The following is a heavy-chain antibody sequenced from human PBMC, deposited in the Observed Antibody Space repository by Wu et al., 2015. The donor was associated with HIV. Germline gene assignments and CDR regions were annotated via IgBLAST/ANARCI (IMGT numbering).Heavy chain of an antibody. D-gene: IGHD6-13*01. J-gene: IGHJ6*03. Sequence: QVQLVQSGAELVRPGASVKISCKASGYTFTRYWIRWVRQAPGQGLEWMGWISAYNGNTNYAQKLQGRVTMTTDTSTSTAYMELRSLRSDDTAVYYCARAYSSSWYTFSSEGFYCYYMDVWGKGTTVTVSS. CDR2: ISAYNGNT. CDR3: ARAYSSSWYTFSSEGFYCYYMDV. V-gene: IGHV1-18*04. CDR1: GYTFTRYW.